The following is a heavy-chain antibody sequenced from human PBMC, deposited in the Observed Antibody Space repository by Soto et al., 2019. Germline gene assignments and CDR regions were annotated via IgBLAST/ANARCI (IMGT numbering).Heavy chain of an antibody. CDR1: GFSLTTSGVG. CDR2: IYWDDDK. V-gene: IGHV2-5*02. Sequence: QITLKESGLTLVKPTQTLTLTCTFSGFSLTTSGVGVGWIRQPPAKALEWLALIYWDDDKRYSPSLKNRLTITKDTSRNQVVLTMTNMDPVDTATYYCVRGRGSERSTYLDYWGQGTLVTVS. CDR3: VRGRGSERSTYLDY. D-gene: IGHD3-10*01. J-gene: IGHJ4*02.